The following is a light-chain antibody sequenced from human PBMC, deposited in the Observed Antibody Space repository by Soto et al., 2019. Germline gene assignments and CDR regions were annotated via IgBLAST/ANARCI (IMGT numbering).Light chain of an antibody. Sequence: DIQMTQSPSSLSASVGDRVTITCRASQGISNDLAWYQQKPGKVPKLLIYAASTLQSGVPSRFSGSGSGTEFTRTISSLQSEDFAVYYCQQYNNWPMYTFGQGTKLEIK. CDR2: AAS. J-gene: IGKJ2*01. CDR1: QGISND. CDR3: QQYNNWPMYT. V-gene: IGKV1-27*01.